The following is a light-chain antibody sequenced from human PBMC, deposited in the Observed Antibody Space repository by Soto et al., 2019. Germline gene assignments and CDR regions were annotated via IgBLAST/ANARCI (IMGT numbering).Light chain of an antibody. CDR1: SGDIGSYNY. Sequence: QFVLTQPASVSGSPGQSITISCTGTSGDIGSYNYVSWFQHHPGKAPKLILFAVSDRPSGVSNRFSGSRSGNTASLTISGLQPEDEAIYYCSSYTRSTTHVFGTGTKVTVL. V-gene: IGLV2-14*01. CDR2: AVS. J-gene: IGLJ1*01. CDR3: SSYTRSTTHV.